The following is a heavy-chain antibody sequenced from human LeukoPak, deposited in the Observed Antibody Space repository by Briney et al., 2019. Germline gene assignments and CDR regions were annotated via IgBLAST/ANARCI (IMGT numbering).Heavy chain of an antibody. Sequence: ASVKVSCKASGYKFTDYSMHWVRQAPGRGPEWMGWIHPESGGTNSAPEFQGRATMTRDTSISTVYMELSRLGSDDTAVYYCARLRGGYDSADYWGQGTLVTVSS. CDR1: GYKFTDYS. CDR2: IHPESGGT. D-gene: IGHD5-12*01. V-gene: IGHV1-2*02. CDR3: ARLRGGYDSADY. J-gene: IGHJ4*02.